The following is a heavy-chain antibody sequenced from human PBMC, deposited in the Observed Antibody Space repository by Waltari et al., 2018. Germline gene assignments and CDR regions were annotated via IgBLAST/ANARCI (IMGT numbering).Heavy chain of an antibody. J-gene: IGHJ4*02. CDR2: ISGSGGST. Sequence: EVQLLESGGGLVQPGGSLRLSCAASGFTFSSYAMSWVRQAPGKGLEWVSAISGSGGSTYYADSVKGRFTISRDKSKNTLYLQMNSLRAEDTAVYYCAKPDCSGGSCYGTPFDYWGQGTLVTVSS. CDR1: GFTFSSYA. CDR3: AKPDCSGGSCYGTPFDY. V-gene: IGHV3-23*01. D-gene: IGHD2-15*01.